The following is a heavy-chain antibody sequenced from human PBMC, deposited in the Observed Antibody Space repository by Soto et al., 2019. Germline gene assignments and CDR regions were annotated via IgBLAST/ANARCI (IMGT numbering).Heavy chain of an antibody. D-gene: IGHD5-18*01. CDR2: IDNSGGIT. Sequence: GGSLRLSCAASGFTFSTYAMSWVRQAPGKGLEWVSTIDNSGGITYYADSVKGRFTISRDNSKNTLYLQMNSLRAEDTAVYYCAKGGYNYGFLFDYWGLGTLVTVSS. CDR3: AKGGYNYGFLFDY. V-gene: IGHV3-23*05. J-gene: IGHJ4*02. CDR1: GFTFSTYA.